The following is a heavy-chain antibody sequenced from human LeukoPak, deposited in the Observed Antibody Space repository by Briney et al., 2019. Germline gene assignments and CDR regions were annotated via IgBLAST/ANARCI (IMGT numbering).Heavy chain of an antibody. CDR1: GGSISSSSYY. CDR2: IYYSGST. Sequence: SETLSLTCTVSGGSISSSSYYWGWIRQPPGKGLEWIGSIYYSGSTYYNPSLKSRVTISVDTSKNQFSLKLSSVTAADTAVYYCARDTRYCSSTSCSNPFDYWAREPWSPSPQ. CDR3: ARDTRYCSSTSCSNPFDY. D-gene: IGHD2-2*01. V-gene: IGHV4-39*02. J-gene: IGHJ4*02.